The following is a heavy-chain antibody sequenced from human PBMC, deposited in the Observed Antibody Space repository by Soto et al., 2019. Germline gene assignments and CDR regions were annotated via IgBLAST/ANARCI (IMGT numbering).Heavy chain of an antibody. V-gene: IGHV1-69*12. CDR2: IIPLFRTP. J-gene: IGHJ6*02. CDR3: ARDNDRLQLGGNYYYILDV. D-gene: IGHD4-4*01. Sequence: QVQLVQSGAEMKEPGSSVKVSCKTSGGTFSSSAISWLRQAPGQGLEWMGGIIPLFRTPDYAQKFQGRVTIAADEXTSTAYMELSSLRSEDTAVYYCARDNDRLQLGGNYYYILDVWGQGTTITVPS. CDR1: GGTFSSSA.